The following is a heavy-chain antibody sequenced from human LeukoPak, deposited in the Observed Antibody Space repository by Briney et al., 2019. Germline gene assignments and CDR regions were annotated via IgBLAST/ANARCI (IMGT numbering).Heavy chain of an antibody. D-gene: IGHD3-3*01. CDR2: IKSKSDGGTT. Sequence: GGSLRLSCAASGFTFSNVWMSWVRQAPGKGLEWVGRIKSKSDGGTTDYAAPVKARFSISRDDSKSTLYLRMNSLKTEDTAVYYCTTGVWSGSQRFDYWGQGTLVTVSS. CDR1: GFTFSNVW. V-gene: IGHV3-15*01. J-gene: IGHJ4*02. CDR3: TTGVWSGSQRFDY.